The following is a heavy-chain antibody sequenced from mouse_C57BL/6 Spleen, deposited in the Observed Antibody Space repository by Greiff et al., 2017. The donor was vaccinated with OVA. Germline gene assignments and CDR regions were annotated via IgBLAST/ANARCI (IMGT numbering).Heavy chain of an antibody. CDR1: GFSLSTSGMG. CDR2: IYWDDDK. CDR3: ARDSSGYSFAY. V-gene: IGHV8-12*01. Sequence: QVTLKVSGPGLLQSSQTLSLTCSFSGFSLSTSGMGVSWIRQPSGKGLEWLAHIYWDDDKRYNPSLKSRLTISKDTSRNQVFLKITSVDTADTATYYCARDSSGYSFAYWGQGTLVTVSA. J-gene: IGHJ3*01. D-gene: IGHD3-2*02.